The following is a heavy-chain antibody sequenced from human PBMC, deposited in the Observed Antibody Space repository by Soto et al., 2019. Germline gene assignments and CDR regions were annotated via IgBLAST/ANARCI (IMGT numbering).Heavy chain of an antibody. CDR2: IYYSGST. Sequence: SETLSLTCTVSGGSISSYYWSWIRQPPGKGLEWIGYIYYSGSTNYNPSLKSRVTISVDTSKNQFSLKLSSVTAADTAVYYCARDRGGTTFNDAFDTWGQGTMVTVSS. J-gene: IGHJ3*02. D-gene: IGHD1-1*01. CDR1: GGSISSYY. V-gene: IGHV4-59*01. CDR3: ARDRGGTTFNDAFDT.